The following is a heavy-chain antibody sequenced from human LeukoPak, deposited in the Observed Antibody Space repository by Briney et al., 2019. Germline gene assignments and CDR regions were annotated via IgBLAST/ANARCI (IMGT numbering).Heavy chain of an antibody. V-gene: IGHV3-23*01. Sequence: GGSLRLSCAASGFTFYDYNMNWVRQAPGKGLEGVSGISAGGTRTYYADSAKGRFTISRDNSKNTVYLQMNSLRADDTAVYHCARWGDKDFLTGYYFYGLDVWGQGTTVTVSS. J-gene: IGHJ6*02. CDR2: ISAGGTRT. CDR3: ARWGDKDFLTGYYFYGLDV. D-gene: IGHD3-9*01. CDR1: GFTFYDYN.